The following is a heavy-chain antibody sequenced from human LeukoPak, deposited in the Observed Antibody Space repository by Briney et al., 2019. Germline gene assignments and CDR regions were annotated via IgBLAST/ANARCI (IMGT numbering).Heavy chain of an antibody. D-gene: IGHD3-22*01. Sequence: GESLKISCKGSGYSFTSYWIGWVRQMPGKGLEWMGIIYPGDSDARYSPSFQGRVTISADKSISTAYLQWSSLKASDTAMYYCARPNYYDSSGYYDDAFDIWGQGTMVTVSS. CDR3: ARPNYYDSSGYYDDAFDI. CDR2: IYPGDSDA. J-gene: IGHJ3*02. CDR1: GYSFTSYW. V-gene: IGHV5-51*01.